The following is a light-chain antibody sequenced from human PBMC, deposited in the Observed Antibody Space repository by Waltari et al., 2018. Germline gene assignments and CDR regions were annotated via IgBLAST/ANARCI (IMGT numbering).Light chain of an antibody. V-gene: IGKV3-20*01. J-gene: IGKJ1*01. Sequence: ETVLTQSPGTLSLHPGERATLPCRDSQSVTWSHLAWYQQKPGQAPRLHIYGASSRATGIPDRFSGSGSGTDFTLTITRLGPEDFAVYYCQQYGNSPRTFGQGTEVEIK. CDR2: GAS. CDR1: QSVTWSH. CDR3: QQYGNSPRT.